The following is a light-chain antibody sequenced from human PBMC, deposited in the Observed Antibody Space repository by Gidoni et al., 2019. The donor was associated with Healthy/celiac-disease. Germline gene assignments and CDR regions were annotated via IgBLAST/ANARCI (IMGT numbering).Light chain of an antibody. J-gene: IGKJ4*01. CDR3: QQSYSTPQT. Sequence: DIQLTQSPSYLSSSVGDRVTITCRASQSISSYLNWYQQKPGKAPKLLIYDASSLQSGVPSRFSGSGSGTDFTLTISSLQPEDFATYYGQQSYSTPQTFGGGTKVEIK. V-gene: IGKV1-39*01. CDR1: QSISSY. CDR2: DAS.